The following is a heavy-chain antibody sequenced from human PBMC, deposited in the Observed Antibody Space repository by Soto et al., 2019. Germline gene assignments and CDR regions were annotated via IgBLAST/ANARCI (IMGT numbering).Heavy chain of an antibody. V-gene: IGHV3-7*05. D-gene: IGHD2-15*01. J-gene: IGHJ6*02. CDR1: GFSISHYW. CDR2: IKEDGSEQ. Sequence: PGGSLSLSCTASGFSISHYWMSWVRQAPGKGLEWLANIKEDGSEQNYVDSLKGRFTISRDNAKNSLYLQMNSLRADDTAVYYCAKNPRYCSGGSCSRLYGMDVWGQGTTVTVSS. CDR3: AKNPRYCSGGSCSRLYGMDV.